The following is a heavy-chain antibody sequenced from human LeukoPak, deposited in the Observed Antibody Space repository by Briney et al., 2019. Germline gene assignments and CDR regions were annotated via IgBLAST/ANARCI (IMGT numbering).Heavy chain of an antibody. CDR1: GFTSSSYV. CDR2: ISGSGGST. J-gene: IGHJ4*02. V-gene: IGHV3-23*01. Sequence: GGSLRPSCAASGFTSSSYVMSWVRQAPGKGLEWVSAISGSGGSTYYADSVKGRFTISRDNSKNTLYLQTNSLRAEGTAVYYCAKLVVEYCSGGSCYEDYWGQGTLVTVSS. D-gene: IGHD2-15*01. CDR3: AKLVVEYCSGGSCYEDY.